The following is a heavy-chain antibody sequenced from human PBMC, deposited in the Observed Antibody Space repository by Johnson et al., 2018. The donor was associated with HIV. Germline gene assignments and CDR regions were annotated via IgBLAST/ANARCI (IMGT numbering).Heavy chain of an antibody. J-gene: IGHJ3*02. CDR3: AREYCSSTSCRDAFDI. Sequence: QVQLLESGGGLVQPGGSLRLSCAASGFTFSDYYMSWIRQAPGKGLEWVSYISSSGSIGYADSVKGRFTISRDNAKNSLYLQMNSLRAEATAVYYCAREYCSSTSCRDAFDIWGQGTMVTVSS. D-gene: IGHD2-2*01. CDR2: ISSSGSI. V-gene: IGHV3-11*01. CDR1: GFTFSDYY.